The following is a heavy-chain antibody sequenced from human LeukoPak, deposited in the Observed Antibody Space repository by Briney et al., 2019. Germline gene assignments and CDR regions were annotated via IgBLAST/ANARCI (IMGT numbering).Heavy chain of an antibody. CDR3: ARAITMVRETNWFDP. Sequence: ASVKVSCKASGYTFTGYYMYWVRQAPGQGLEWMGWINPNSGGTNYAQKLQGRVTMTTDTSTSTAYMELRSLRSDDTAVYYCARAITMVRETNWFDPWGQGTLVTVSS. CDR2: INPNSGGT. J-gene: IGHJ5*02. CDR1: GYTFTGYY. D-gene: IGHD3-10*01. V-gene: IGHV1-2*02.